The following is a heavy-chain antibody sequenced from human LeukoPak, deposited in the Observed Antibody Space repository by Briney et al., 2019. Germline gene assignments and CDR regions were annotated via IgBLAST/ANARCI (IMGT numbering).Heavy chain of an antibody. Sequence: SETLSLTCAVSGGSISSSNWWSWVRQPPGKGLEWIGEIYHSGSTNYNPSLKSRVTISVDKSKNQFSLKLSSVTAADTAVYYCARDRRASTYYYGSGSYYQGAWFDPWGQGTLVTVSS. CDR3: ARDRRASTYYYGSGSYYQGAWFDP. D-gene: IGHD3-10*01. CDR1: GGSISSSNW. CDR2: IYHSGST. J-gene: IGHJ5*02. V-gene: IGHV4-4*02.